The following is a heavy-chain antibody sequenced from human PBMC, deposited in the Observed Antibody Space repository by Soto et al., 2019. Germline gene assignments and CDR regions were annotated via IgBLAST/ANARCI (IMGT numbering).Heavy chain of an antibody. D-gene: IGHD3-10*01. Sequence: QVQLVESGGGVVQPGRSLRLSCAASGFTFSSYGMHWVRQAPGKGLEWVAVIWYDGSNKYYADSVKGRFTISRDNSKNTLYLQMNSLRAEDTAVYYCAREDLRDYYGSGSYHYWGQGTLVTLSS. CDR2: IWYDGSNK. V-gene: IGHV3-33*01. J-gene: IGHJ4*02. CDR1: GFTFSSYG. CDR3: AREDLRDYYGSGSYHY.